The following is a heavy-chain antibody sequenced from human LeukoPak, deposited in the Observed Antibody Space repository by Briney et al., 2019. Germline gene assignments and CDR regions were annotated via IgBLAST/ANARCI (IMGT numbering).Heavy chain of an antibody. J-gene: IGHJ4*02. Sequence: GRSLRLSCAASGFTFSSYAMHWVRQAPGKGLEWVAVISYDGSNKYYADSVKGRFTISRDNPKNTLYLQMNSMRAEDTAVYYCARDHAQFGLDYWGQGTLVTVSS. CDR2: ISYDGSNK. V-gene: IGHV3-30-3*01. D-gene: IGHD3-16*01. CDR3: ARDHAQFGLDY. CDR1: GFTFSSYA.